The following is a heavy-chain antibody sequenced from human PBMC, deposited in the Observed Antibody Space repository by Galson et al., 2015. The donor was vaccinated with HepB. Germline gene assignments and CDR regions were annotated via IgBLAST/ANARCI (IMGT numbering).Heavy chain of an antibody. CDR3: AKDPIDY. CDR2: ISGSGGDA. Sequence: SLRLSCAASGFTFSSYAMSWVRQTPEKGLEWLSAISGSGGDAYYADSVKGRFTISRDNSKNTVSLQMNSLSVEDTAIYYCAKDPIDYWGQGTLVTVSS. CDR1: GFTFSSYA. J-gene: IGHJ4*02. V-gene: IGHV3-23*01.